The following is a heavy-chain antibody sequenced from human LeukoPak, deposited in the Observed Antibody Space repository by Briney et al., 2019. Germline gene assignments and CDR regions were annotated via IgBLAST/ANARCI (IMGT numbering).Heavy chain of an antibody. V-gene: IGHV3-33*01. Sequence: GGSLRLSCAAPGFTFSSYGMHWVRQAPGKGLEWVAVIWNDGSKSNYPDSVKGRFTISRDDSKNTLFLQMSSLRVEDTAVYYCARFRSGWYMDYWGQGTLVTVSS. D-gene: IGHD6-19*01. CDR2: IWNDGSKS. J-gene: IGHJ4*02. CDR3: ARFRSGWYMDY. CDR1: GFTFSSYG.